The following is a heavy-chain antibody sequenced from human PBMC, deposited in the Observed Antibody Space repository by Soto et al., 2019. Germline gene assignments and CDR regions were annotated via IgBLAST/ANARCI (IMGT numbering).Heavy chain of an antibody. J-gene: IGHJ6*02. CDR2: IYYSGST. D-gene: IGHD6-13*01. Sequence: SETLSLTCTVSGGSISSYYWSWIRQPPGKGLEWIGYIYYSGSTNYNPSLKSRVAISVDTSKNQFSLKLSSVTAADTAVYYCARVSGYSSSWYYGMDVWGQGTTVTVSS. V-gene: IGHV4-59*01. CDR3: ARVSGYSSSWYYGMDV. CDR1: GGSISSYY.